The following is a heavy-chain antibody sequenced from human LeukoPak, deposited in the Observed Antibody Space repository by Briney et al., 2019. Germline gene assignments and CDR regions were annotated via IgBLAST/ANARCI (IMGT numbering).Heavy chain of an antibody. V-gene: IGHV3-7*01. J-gene: IGHJ6*03. CDR2: IKQDGSEK. CDR1: GFTFSSYW. CDR3: ARVAIPDYDFWSGYYYYYYMDV. Sequence: GGSLRLSCAASGFTFSSYWMSWVRQAPGKGLEWVANIKQDGSEKYYVDSVKGRFTISRDNAKNSLYLQMNSLRAEDTAVYYCARVAIPDYDFWSGYYYYYYMDVWGKGTTVTVSS. D-gene: IGHD3-3*01.